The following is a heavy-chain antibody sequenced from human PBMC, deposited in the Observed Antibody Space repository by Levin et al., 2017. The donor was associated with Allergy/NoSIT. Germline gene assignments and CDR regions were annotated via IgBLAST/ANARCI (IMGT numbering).Heavy chain of an antibody. D-gene: IGHD3-22*01. V-gene: IGHV4-4*02. CDR1: DGSVSSNNW. Sequence: SQTLSLTCAVSDGSVSSNNWWNWVRQPPGKGLEWIGEIFHSGSTNYNPSLKSRVTISLDTSNNQFSLRLNSVTAADSAVYYCARGGGYYFDYWGQGTLVTVSS. J-gene: IGHJ4*02. CDR2: IFHSGST. CDR3: ARGGGYYFDY.